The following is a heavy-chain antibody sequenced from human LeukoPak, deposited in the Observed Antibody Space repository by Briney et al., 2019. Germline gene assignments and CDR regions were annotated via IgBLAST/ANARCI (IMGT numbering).Heavy chain of an antibody. J-gene: IGHJ3*02. CDR3: ARDWGLKAFDI. Sequence: GGSLRLSCAASGFTFSAYNMNWVRQAPGKGLEWVSSISSSSTYMSYADSVKGRFTISRDNAENSLYLQMNSLRAEDTAVYYCARDWGLKAFDIWGQGTMVTVSS. CDR2: ISSSSTYM. CDR1: GFTFSAYN. V-gene: IGHV3-21*01. D-gene: IGHD3-16*01.